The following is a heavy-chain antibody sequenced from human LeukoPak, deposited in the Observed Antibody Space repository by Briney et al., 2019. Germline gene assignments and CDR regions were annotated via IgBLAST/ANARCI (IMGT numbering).Heavy chain of an antibody. CDR3: AAESERCLLRS. D-gene: IGHD1-26*01. V-gene: IGHV4-4*07. CDR2: IYTSGST. CDR1: GGSISSYY. Sequence: SETLSLTCTVSGGSISSYYWSWIRQPAGKGLEWIGRIYTSGSTYYNPSLKSRVTISIDTSKSQFSLKLNSVTAADTAVYYCAAESERCLLRSWGQGTLVTVSS. J-gene: IGHJ4*02.